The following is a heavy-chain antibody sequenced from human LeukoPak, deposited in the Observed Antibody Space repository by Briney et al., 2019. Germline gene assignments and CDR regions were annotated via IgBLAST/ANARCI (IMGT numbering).Heavy chain of an antibody. CDR2: INHSGST. Sequence: SETLSLTCAVYGGSFSGYYWSWIRQPPGKGLEWIGEINHSGSTDYNPSLKSRVTISVDTSKNQFSLKLSSVTAADTAVYYCARVRRPRGYNVFDYWGQGTLVTVSS. D-gene: IGHD5-24*01. J-gene: IGHJ4*02. V-gene: IGHV4-34*01. CDR1: GGSFSGYY. CDR3: ARVRRPRGYNVFDY.